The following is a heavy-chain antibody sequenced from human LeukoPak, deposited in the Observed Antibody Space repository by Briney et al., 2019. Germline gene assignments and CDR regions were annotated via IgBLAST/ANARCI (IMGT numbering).Heavy chain of an antibody. CDR1: GYSISSGYY. CDR3: ARDGIYDSSGFDY. J-gene: IGHJ4*02. Sequence: SETLSLTCTVSGYSISSGYYWGWIRQPPGKGLEWIGSIYHSGRTFYNPSLKSRVTISVDTSKNQFSLKLSSVTAADTAVYYCARDGIYDSSGFDYWGQGTLVTVSS. CDR2: IYHSGRT. V-gene: IGHV4-38-2*02. D-gene: IGHD3-22*01.